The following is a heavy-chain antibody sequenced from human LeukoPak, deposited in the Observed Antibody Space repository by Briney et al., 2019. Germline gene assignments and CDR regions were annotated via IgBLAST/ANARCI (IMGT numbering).Heavy chain of an antibody. J-gene: IGHJ4*02. CDR2: IYHSGGT. D-gene: IGHD3-22*01. CDR3: AGTYYYDSSGYYHYSL. Sequence: SETLSLTCAVSGGSISSSNWWSWVRQPPGKGLEWIGEIYHSGGTNYNPPLKSRVTISVDKSKNQFSLKLSSVTAADTAVYYCAGTYYYDSSGYYHYSLWGQGTLVTVSS. V-gene: IGHV4-4*02. CDR1: GGSISSSNW.